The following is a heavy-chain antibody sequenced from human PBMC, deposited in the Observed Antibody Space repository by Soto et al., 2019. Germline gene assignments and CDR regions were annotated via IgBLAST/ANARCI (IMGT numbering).Heavy chain of an antibody. CDR2: IIPMSGAT. D-gene: IGHD1-26*01. J-gene: IGHJ4*02. CDR1: GGTFSSYA. CDR3: ARGGPETDY. V-gene: IGHV1-69*12. Sequence: QVQLVQSGAEVKKPGSSVKVSCKASGGTFSSYALSWVRQAPGQGLEWMGGIIPMSGATNYAHKFQGRVTFTADESTNTAYLELTSLRSEDTAVYYCARGGPETDYWGQGTLVTVSS.